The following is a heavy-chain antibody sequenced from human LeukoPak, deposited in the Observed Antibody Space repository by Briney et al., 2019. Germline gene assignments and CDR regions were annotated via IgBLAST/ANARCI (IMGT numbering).Heavy chain of an antibody. CDR2: IKQDGSEK. J-gene: IGHJ4*02. CDR1: GFTFSTYW. D-gene: IGHD3-16*01. Sequence: PGGSLRLSCAASGFTFSTYWMSWVRQAPGEGLEWVGNIKQDGSEKYYVDSVEGRFTISRDNAKNSLYLQMNSLRAEDTAVYYCARDRWGHDYWGQGTLVTVSS. CDR3: ARDRWGHDY. V-gene: IGHV3-7*05.